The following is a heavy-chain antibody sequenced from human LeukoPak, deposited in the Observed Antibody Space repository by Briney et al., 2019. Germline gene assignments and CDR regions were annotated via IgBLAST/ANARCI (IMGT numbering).Heavy chain of an antibody. Sequence: ASVKVSCKASGYTFTGYYMHWVRQAPGQGLEWMGWINPNSGGTNYAQKFQGRVTMTRDTSISTAYMELSRLRSDDTAVYYCARRKTYCSGGSCNFDYWGQGTLVTVSS. CDR1: GYTFTGYY. CDR2: INPNSGGT. J-gene: IGHJ4*02. CDR3: ARRKTYCSGGSCNFDY. D-gene: IGHD2-15*01. V-gene: IGHV1-2*02.